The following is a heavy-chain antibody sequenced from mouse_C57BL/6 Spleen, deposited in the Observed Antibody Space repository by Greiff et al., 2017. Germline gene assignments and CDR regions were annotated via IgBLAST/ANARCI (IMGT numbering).Heavy chain of an antibody. CDR3: ARWEDYGDFDY. CDR1: GFTFTAYY. D-gene: IGHD2-4*01. V-gene: IGHV7-3*01. Sequence: EVHLVESGGGLVQPGGSLSLSCAASGFTFTAYYMSWVRQPPGKALEWLGFIRNKANGYTTEYSASVKGRFTISRDNSQSILYLQMNALRAEDSATYYCARWEDYGDFDYWGQGTTLTVSS. CDR2: IRNKANGYTT. J-gene: IGHJ2*01.